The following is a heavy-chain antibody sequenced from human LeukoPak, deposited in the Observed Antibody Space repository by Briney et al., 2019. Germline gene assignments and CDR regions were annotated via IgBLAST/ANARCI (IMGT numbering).Heavy chain of an antibody. CDR2: ISYDGSNK. CDR1: GFTFSSYG. V-gene: IGHV3-30*18. J-gene: IGHJ3*02. Sequence: QPGGSLRLSCAASGFTFSSYGMHWVRQAPGKGLEWVAVISYDGSNKYYADSVKGRFTISRDNSKNTLYLQMNSLRAEDTAVYYCAKDISAPSGYYDSSGCCEFDIWGQGTMVTVSS. CDR3: AKDISAPSGYYDSSGCCEFDI. D-gene: IGHD3-22*01.